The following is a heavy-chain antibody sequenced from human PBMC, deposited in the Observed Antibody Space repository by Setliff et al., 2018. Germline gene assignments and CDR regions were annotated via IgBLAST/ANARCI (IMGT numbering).Heavy chain of an antibody. J-gene: IGHJ5*02. V-gene: IGHV4-30-4*08. CDR2: IYYSGST. CDR1: GGSISSGDYY. Sequence: PSETLSLTCTVSGGSISSGDYYWSWIRQPPGKGLEWIGYIYYSGSTYYNPSLKSRVTISVDTSKNQFSLKLSSVTAADTAVYYCARGITMVRGVIIHNWFDPWGQGTLVTVSS. CDR3: ARGITMVRGVIIHNWFDP. D-gene: IGHD3-10*01.